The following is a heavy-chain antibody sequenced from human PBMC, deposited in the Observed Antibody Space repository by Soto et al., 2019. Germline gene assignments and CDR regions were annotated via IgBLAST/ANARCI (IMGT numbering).Heavy chain of an antibody. V-gene: IGHV4-31*03. J-gene: IGHJ4*02. D-gene: IGHD1-20*01. CDR3: ARVSEGYNWNVGFFDY. Sequence: QVQLQESGPGLVKPSQTLSLTCTVSGGSISSGGYYWSWIRQHPGKGLEWIGYIYYSGSTYYNPLLKSGVTLSVDTSENQFSLKLSSVTAADTAVYYCARVSEGYNWNVGFFDYWGQGTLVTVSS. CDR2: IYYSGST. CDR1: GGSISSGGYY.